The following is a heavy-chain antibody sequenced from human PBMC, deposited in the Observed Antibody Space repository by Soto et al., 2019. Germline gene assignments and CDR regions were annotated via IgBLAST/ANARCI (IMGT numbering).Heavy chain of an antibody. V-gene: IGHV1-69*13. J-gene: IGHJ6*02. Sequence: SVKVSCKASGGTFSSYAISWVRQAPGQGLEWMGGIIPIFGTANYAQKFQGRVTITADESTSTAYMELSSLRSEDTAVYYCARDWGLTGTAGPYYYYYGMDVWGQGTTVTVSS. CDR1: GGTFSSYA. D-gene: IGHD1-20*01. CDR3: ARDWGLTGTAGPYYYYYGMDV. CDR2: IIPIFGTA.